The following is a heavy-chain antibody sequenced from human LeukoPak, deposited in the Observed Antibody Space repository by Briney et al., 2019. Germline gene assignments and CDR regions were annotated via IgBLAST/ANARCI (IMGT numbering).Heavy chain of an antibody. Sequence: ASVKVSCKASGYTFTNYGISWVRQAPGQGLEWMGWISAYNGNTNYAQKFQGRVTMTTDTSTSTTYMELRSLRSDDTAVYYCAGDPRYGDEWRDLDYWGQGTLVTVSS. CDR1: GYTFTNYG. D-gene: IGHD4-17*01. V-gene: IGHV1-18*01. CDR2: ISAYNGNT. J-gene: IGHJ4*02. CDR3: AGDPRYGDEWRDLDY.